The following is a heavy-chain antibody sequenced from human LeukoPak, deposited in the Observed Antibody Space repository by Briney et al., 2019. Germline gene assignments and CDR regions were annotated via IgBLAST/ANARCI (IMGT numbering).Heavy chain of an antibody. J-gene: IGHJ3*02. D-gene: IGHD1-1*01. V-gene: IGHV4-39*07. CDR1: GGSISSSSYY. CDR2: IYYSGST. Sequence: SETLSLTCTVSGGSISSSSYYWGWIRQPPGTGLEWIGSIYYSGSTYYNPSLKSRVTISVDTSKNQFSLKLSSVTAADTAVYYCARALVRTLDAFDIWGQGTMVTVSS. CDR3: ARALVRTLDAFDI.